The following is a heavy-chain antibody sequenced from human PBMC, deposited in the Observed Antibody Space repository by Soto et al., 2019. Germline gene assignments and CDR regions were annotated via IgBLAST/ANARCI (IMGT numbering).Heavy chain of an antibody. D-gene: IGHD2-15*01. J-gene: IGHJ6*03. CDR3: ARTGGGYCSGGICPDYYYYYMDF. Sequence: QVQLVESGGGVVQPGRSLRLSCAASGFAFSRYGMHWVRQAPGKGLEWVAVIWYDGSNKYYADSVKGRFTISRDNSKNTLYLQMNSLRAEYTAVYYCARTGGGYCSGGICPDYYYYYMDFWCKGTTVTVSS. CDR2: IWYDGSNK. V-gene: IGHV3-33*01. CDR1: GFAFSRYG.